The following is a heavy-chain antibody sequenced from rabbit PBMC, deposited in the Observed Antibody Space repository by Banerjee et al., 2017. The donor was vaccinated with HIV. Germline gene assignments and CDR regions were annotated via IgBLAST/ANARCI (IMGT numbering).Heavy chain of an antibody. V-gene: IGHV1S40*01. Sequence: QSLEESGGDLVKPGASLTLTCTASGFSFSSSYYMCWVRQAPGKGLEWIACIVVGSSGNTYYASWAKGRFTISKTSTTVTLQMTSLTAADTATYFCARNAGSSVDAANYFDLWGPGTLVTVS. CDR2: IVVGSSGNT. J-gene: IGHJ4*01. D-gene: IGHD8-1*01. CDR3: ARNAGSSVDAANYFDL. CDR1: GFSFSSSYY.